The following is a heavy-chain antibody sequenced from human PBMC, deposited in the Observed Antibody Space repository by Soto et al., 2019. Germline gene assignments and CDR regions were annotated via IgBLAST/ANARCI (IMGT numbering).Heavy chain of an antibody. CDR1: GGSISSGGYY. D-gene: IGHD6-6*01. V-gene: IGHV4-30-4*01. Sequence: PSETLSLTCTVSGGSISSGGYYWSWIRQPPGKGLEWIGYIYYSGSTYYNPSLKSRVTISVDTSKNQFSLKLSSVTAADTAVYYCARAPRVAAPPYYFDYWGQGTLVTVSS. CDR2: IYYSGST. J-gene: IGHJ4*02. CDR3: ARAPRVAAPPYYFDY.